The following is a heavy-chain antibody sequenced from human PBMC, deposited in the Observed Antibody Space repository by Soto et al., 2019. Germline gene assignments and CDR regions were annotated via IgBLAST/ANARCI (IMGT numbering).Heavy chain of an antibody. V-gene: IGHV4-31*03. D-gene: IGHD4-17*01. CDR2: IYYSGST. J-gene: IGHJ1*01. Sequence: PSETLSLTCTVSGGSISSVAYYWSSIRQHPGKGLEWIGYIYYSGSTYYNPSLKSRVTISVDTSKNQFALELSSVTAADTAVYYCATAMGGDDGGYLQHWGQGTLVTVSS. CDR1: GGSISSVAYY. CDR3: ATAMGGDDGGYLQH.